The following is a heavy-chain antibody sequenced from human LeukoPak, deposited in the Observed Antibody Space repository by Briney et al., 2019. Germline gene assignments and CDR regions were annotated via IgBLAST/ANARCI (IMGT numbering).Heavy chain of an antibody. CDR2: IYYSGST. J-gene: IGHJ6*03. V-gene: IGHV4-39*07. CDR3: ARGTIAAARHRKYYMDV. CDR1: GGSISSSNYY. D-gene: IGHD6-13*01. Sequence: SETLSLTCTVSGGSISSSNYYWGWIRQPPGKGLEWIGSIYYSGSTYYSPSLKSRVTISVDTSKNQFSLKLSSVTAADTAVYYCARGTIAAARHRKYYMDVWGKGTTVTVSS.